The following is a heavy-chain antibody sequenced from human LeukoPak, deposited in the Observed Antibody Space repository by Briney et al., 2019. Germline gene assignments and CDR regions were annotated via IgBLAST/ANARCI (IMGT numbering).Heavy chain of an antibody. Sequence: GGSLRLSCVASGFTFDDYAVHWVRQAPGKGLEWVSLISGDGGTTYYADSVKGRFTISRDNSKNSLYLQMNSLRTEDSALYYCAKGAYNSSGYYREYFQYWGQGTLVTVSS. D-gene: IGHD3-22*01. CDR3: AKGAYNSSGYYREYFQY. J-gene: IGHJ1*01. CDR1: GFTFDDYA. V-gene: IGHV3-43*02. CDR2: ISGDGGTT.